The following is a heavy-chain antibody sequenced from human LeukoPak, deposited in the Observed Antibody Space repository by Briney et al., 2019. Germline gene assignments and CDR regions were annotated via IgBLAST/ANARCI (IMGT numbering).Heavy chain of an antibody. CDR3: AREGSGWFSDY. CDR1: GFTFSSYA. CDR2: ISGGGVSI. D-gene: IGHD6-19*01. J-gene: IGHJ4*02. Sequence: PGGSLRLSCAASGFTFSSYAMSWVRQAPGMGLEWVSGISGGGVSIYYADSVKGRFTISRDNSKNTLYLQMNSLRAEDTAGYYCAREGSGWFSDYWGQGTLVTVSS. V-gene: IGHV3-23*01.